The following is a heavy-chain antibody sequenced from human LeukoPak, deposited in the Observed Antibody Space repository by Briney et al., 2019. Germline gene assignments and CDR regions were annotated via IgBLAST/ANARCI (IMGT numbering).Heavy chain of an antibody. CDR2: ISGSSSYI. CDR3: ARDTGSMYTFGF. Sequence: GGSLRLSCAASGFTFSIYSMNWFRQAPGKGLEWVSFISGSSSYIFYADSVKGRFTISRDNAKRSLYLQMNSLRAEDTAVYYCARDTGSMYTFGFWGQGTLVTVSS. CDR1: GFTFSIYS. D-gene: IGHD2/OR15-2a*01. J-gene: IGHJ4*02. V-gene: IGHV3-21*01.